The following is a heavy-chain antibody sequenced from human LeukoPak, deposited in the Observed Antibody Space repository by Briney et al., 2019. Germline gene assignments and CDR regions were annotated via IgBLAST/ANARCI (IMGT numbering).Heavy chain of an antibody. CDR1: VGSISSYY. Sequence: SESLSHTRTVPVGSISSYYWSWIWPPAGTGLEWIGRIYSTGSTKYSPSLESRLTMSLDTSKDQFSLKLTSVTAADTAVYYCARGVVVAGLRYYFDSWGQGSLVSVSS. J-gene: IGHJ4*02. V-gene: IGHV4-4*07. CDR2: IYSTGST. CDR3: ARGVVVAGLRYYFDS. D-gene: IGHD6-19*01.